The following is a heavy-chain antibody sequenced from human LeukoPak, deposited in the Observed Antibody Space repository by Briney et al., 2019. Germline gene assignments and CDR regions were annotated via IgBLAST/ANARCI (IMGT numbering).Heavy chain of an antibody. CDR1: GFTVSSNY. D-gene: IGHD3-10*01. V-gene: IGHV3-66*01. CDR2: IYSGGST. J-gene: IGHJ6*02. Sequence: GGSLRLSCAASGFTVSSNYMSWVRQAPGKGLEWVSVIYSGGSTYYADSVKGRFTISRDNSKNTLYLQMNSLRAEDTAVYYCAKSDGSGSYYTTAIYYYYYGMDVWGQGTTVTVSS. CDR3: AKSDGSGSYYTTAIYYYYYGMDV.